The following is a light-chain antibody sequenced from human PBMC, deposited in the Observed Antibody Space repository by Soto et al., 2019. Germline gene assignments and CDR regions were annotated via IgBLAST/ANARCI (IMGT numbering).Light chain of an antibody. CDR2: ELT. Sequence: QSALTQPPSASGSPGQSVTISCTGTSSDIGGYDYVSWFQHHPGRAPKLMIYELTKRPSGVPDRFSGSRSGNKASLTVSGLQAEDEADYYCSSYAGSNNVIFGGGTQLTVL. CDR1: SSDIGGYDY. J-gene: IGLJ2*01. CDR3: SSYAGSNNVI. V-gene: IGLV2-8*01.